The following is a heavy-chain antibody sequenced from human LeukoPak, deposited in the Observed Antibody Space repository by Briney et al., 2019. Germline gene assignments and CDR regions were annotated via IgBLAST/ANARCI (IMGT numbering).Heavy chain of an antibody. CDR2: INHSGST. V-gene: IGHV4-34*01. J-gene: IGHJ4*02. CDR3: ARGGYNWNY. CDR1: GGSFSGYY. Sequence: SETLSLTCAVYGGSFSGYYWSWIRQPPGKGLEWIGEINHSGSTNYNPSLKSRVTISVDTSKNQFSLKLSSVTAADTAVYYCARGGYNWNYWGQGTLVTVSS. D-gene: IGHD1-20*01.